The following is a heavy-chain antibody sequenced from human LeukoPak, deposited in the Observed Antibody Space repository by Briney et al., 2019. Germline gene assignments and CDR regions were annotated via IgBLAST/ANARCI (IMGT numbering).Heavy chain of an antibody. D-gene: IGHD2-15*01. Sequence: GGSLRPSCAASGFTFSSYSMNWVRQAPGKGLEWVSYISSSSSIYYADSVKGRFTISRDNAKNSLYLQMNSLRDEDTAVYYCAREYSPDIVVVVAAAVPFDIWGQGTMVTVSS. CDR3: AREYSPDIVVVVAAAVPFDI. V-gene: IGHV3-48*02. J-gene: IGHJ3*02. CDR1: GFTFSSYS. CDR2: ISSSSSI.